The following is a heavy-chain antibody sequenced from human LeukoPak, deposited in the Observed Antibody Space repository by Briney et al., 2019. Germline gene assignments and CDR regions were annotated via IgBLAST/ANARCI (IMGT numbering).Heavy chain of an antibody. V-gene: IGHV3-74*01. J-gene: IGHJ4*02. Sequence: GGSLRLSCAASGFTFSSYWMHWVRQAPGKGLVWVSRINSDGSSTSYADSVKGRFTISRDNAKNTLYLQMNSLRAEDTAVYYCARGGYSGYGDYWGQGTLVTVSS. D-gene: IGHD5-12*01. CDR3: ARGGYSGYGDY. CDR1: GFTFSSYW. CDR2: INSDGSST.